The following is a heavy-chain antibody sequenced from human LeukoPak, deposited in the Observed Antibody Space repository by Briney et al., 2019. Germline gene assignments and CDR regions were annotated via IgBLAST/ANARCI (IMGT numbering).Heavy chain of an antibody. D-gene: IGHD2-2*01. J-gene: IGHJ6*02. V-gene: IGHV1-46*01. CDR3: ARSFGRPDYYYYGMDV. Sequence: ASVKVSCKASGGTFSSYAISWVRQAPGQGLEWMGIINPSGGSTSYAQKFQGRVTMTRDTSTSTVYMELSSLRSEDTAVYYCARSFGRPDYYYYGMDVWGQGTTVTVSS. CDR1: GGTFSSYA. CDR2: INPSGGST.